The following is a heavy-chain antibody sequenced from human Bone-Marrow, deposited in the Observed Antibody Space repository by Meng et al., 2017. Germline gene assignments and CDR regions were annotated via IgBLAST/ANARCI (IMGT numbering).Heavy chain of an antibody. D-gene: IGHD3-16*01. CDR1: GFPFSSYE. Sequence: GESLKISCAASGFPFSSYEMNWVRQAPGKGLEWVSYISSSGSTIYYADSVKGRFTISRDNAKNSLYLQMNSLRAEDTDVYYCARAPAIMITFGGVRGYGRDVWGQGTMVTVSS. CDR2: ISSSGSTI. J-gene: IGHJ6*02. V-gene: IGHV3-48*03. CDR3: ARAPAIMITFGGVRGYGRDV.